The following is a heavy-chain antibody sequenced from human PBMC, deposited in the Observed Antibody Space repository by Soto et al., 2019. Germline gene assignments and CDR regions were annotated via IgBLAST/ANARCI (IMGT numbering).Heavy chain of an antibody. CDR3: AGGVIVTDYYYYGMDV. CDR2: IIPIFGTA. J-gene: IGHJ6*02. V-gene: IGHV1-69*01. Sequence: QVQLVQSGAEVKKPGSSVKVSCKASGGTFSSYAISWVRQAPGQGLEWMGGIIPIFGTANYAQKFQGRVTSTADESTSTADMELSSLRSEDTAGYYCAGGVIVTDYYYYGMDVWGQGTPVTVSS. D-gene: IGHD3-16*02. CDR1: GGTFSSYA.